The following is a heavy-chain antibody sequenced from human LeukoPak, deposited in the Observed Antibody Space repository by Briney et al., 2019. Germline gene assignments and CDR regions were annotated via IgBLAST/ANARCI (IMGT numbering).Heavy chain of an antibody. CDR3: ARDLWGSSSSELASFDY. CDR1: GFRFDDYG. J-gene: IGHJ4*02. Sequence: GGSLRLSCAASGFRFDDYGMSWVRHAPGKGLEWVSGINWNGGSTSYADSVKGRFTIPRDNAKNSVYLQMNSLRADDTAFYYCARDLWGSSSSELASFDYWGQGTLVTVSS. D-gene: IGHD6-6*01. V-gene: IGHV3-20*04. CDR2: INWNGGST.